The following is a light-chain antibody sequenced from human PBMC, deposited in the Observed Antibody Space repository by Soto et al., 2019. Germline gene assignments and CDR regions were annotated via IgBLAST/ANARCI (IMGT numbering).Light chain of an antibody. J-gene: IGKJ2*01. V-gene: IGKV3-20*01. CDR2: GAS. Sequence: EIVLTQSPDTLSLSPGERATLSCRASQSVSSSYLAWYQQKTGQPPRILIYGASSKATGIPDRFSGSGSEADFTLTISRLEPEDFAVYYCQQYGSSPYTFGQGTKLEIK. CDR3: QQYGSSPYT. CDR1: QSVSSSY.